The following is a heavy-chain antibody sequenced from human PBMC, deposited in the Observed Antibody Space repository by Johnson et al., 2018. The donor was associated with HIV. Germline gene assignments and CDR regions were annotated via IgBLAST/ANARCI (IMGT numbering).Heavy chain of an antibody. J-gene: IGHJ3*01. CDR2: INWNGGST. Sequence: VQLVESGGGVVQPGRSLRLSCAASGFTFSSYAMHWVRQAPGKGLEWVSGINWNGGSTAYADSVKGRFTISRDNAKNSLYLQMDSLRAKDTAWYYCARGIVEWQPRYRLLRDDVFDVWGQGTMVTVSS. CDR3: ARGIVEWQPRYRLLRDDVFDV. V-gene: IGHV3-20*04. CDR1: GFTFSSYA. D-gene: IGHD1-26*01.